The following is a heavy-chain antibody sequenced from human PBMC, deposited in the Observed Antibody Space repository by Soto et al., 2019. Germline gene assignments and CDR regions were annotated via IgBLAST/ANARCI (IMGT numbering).Heavy chain of an antibody. CDR1: GGTLRNYP. CDR3: ARGPLVVLNYFES. Sequence: QVQLVQSGTEGKKPGSSVKVSCKASGGTLRNYPINWVRQAPGQGLEWMGSIFPLTDIPDYAQNFQARLTISADKSTSTAYMELSSLTSDDTAMYFCARGPLVVLNYFESWGQGTLVTVSS. V-gene: IGHV1-69*02. CDR2: IFPLTDIP. J-gene: IGHJ4*02.